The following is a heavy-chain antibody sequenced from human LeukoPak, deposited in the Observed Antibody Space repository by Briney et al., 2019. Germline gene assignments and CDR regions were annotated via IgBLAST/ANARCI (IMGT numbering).Heavy chain of an antibody. CDR2: ISAYNGNT. D-gene: IGHD2-21*01. V-gene: IGHV1-18*01. J-gene: IGHJ4*02. CDR1: GYTFTSYG. CDR3: ARTCRRGGDCSSGGY. Sequence: ASVKVSCTASGYTFTSYGISWVRQAPGQGLEWMGWISAYNGNTNYAQKLQGRVTMTTDTSTSTAYMELRSLRSDDTAVYYCARTCRRGGDCSSGGYWGQGTLVTVSS.